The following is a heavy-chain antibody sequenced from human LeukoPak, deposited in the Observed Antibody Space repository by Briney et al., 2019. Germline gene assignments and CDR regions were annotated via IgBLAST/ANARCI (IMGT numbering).Heavy chain of an antibody. J-gene: IGHJ4*02. D-gene: IGHD1-26*01. CDR1: GYTFTGYF. Sequence: ASVKVSCKASGYTFTGYFMHWVRQAPGQGLERMGRINPNSGGTNYAQDFQGRVTMTRDTSINTAYMELSRLTSDDTAVYYCARDLSSTSNWELDYWGQGTLVTVSS. V-gene: IGHV1-2*06. CDR3: ARDLSSTSNWELDY. CDR2: INPNSGGT.